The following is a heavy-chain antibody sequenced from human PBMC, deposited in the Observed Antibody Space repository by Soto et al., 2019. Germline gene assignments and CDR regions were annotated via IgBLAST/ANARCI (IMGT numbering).Heavy chain of an antibody. D-gene: IGHD2-8*01. V-gene: IGHV5-51*01. CDR2: IYPGDSDT. Sequence: PGESLKISCKTSGYTFTSYWIGWVRQMPGKGLEWMGIIYPGDSDTRYSPSFQGQVTISADKSISTAYLQWSSLKASDTAMYYCARRINGPLWYFDYWGQGTLVTVSS. CDR1: GYTFTSYW. J-gene: IGHJ4*02. CDR3: ARRINGPLWYFDY.